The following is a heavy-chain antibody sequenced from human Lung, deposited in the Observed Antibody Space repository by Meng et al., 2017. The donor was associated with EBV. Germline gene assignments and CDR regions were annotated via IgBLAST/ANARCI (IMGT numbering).Heavy chain of an antibody. CDR2: INHSGST. V-gene: IGHV4-34*09. J-gene: IGHJ4*02. CDR3: AVTRYCSGGSCFDY. Sequence: QVQLHEPRPGLLKPSQTLSPTCAVYGGSFSAYYWSWIRQPPGKGLEWIGEINHSGSTNYNPSLNSRVTLSVDTSKNQFSLKLSSVTAADTAVYYCAVTRYCSGGSCFDYWGQGTLVTVSS. CDR1: GGSFSAYY. D-gene: IGHD2-15*01.